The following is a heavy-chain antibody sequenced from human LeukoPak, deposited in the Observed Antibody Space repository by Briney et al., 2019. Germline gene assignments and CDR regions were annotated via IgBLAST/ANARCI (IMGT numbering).Heavy chain of an antibody. Sequence: GGSLRLSCAASGFTFSTYAMTWVRQAPGKGLEWVSIIYSSGSTYYADSVKGRFTISRDNSKNTLYLQMNSLRAEDTAVYYCATAVVPYYYYVDVWGKGTTVTVSS. CDR1: GFTFSTYA. J-gene: IGHJ6*03. CDR3: ATAVVPYYYYVDV. CDR2: IYSSGST. V-gene: IGHV3-23*05. D-gene: IGHD2-2*01.